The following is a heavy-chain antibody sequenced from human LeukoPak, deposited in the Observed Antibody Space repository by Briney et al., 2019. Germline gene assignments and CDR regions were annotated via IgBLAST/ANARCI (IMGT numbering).Heavy chain of an antibody. J-gene: IGHJ4*02. D-gene: IGHD2-2*01. Sequence: ASVKVSCKASGYTFTGYYMHWVRQAPGQGLEWMGGIIPIFGTANYAQKFQGRVTITADKSTSTAYMELSSLRSEDTAVYYCARDRGTSWLPDPLFIWGQGTLVTVSS. CDR2: IIPIFGTA. CDR1: GYTFTGYY. V-gene: IGHV1-69*06. CDR3: ARDRGTSWLPDPLFI.